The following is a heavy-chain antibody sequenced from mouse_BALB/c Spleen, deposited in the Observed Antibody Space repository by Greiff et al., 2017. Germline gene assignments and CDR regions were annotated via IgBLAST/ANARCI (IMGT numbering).Heavy chain of an antibody. V-gene: IGHV10-1*02. CDR2: IRSKSNNYAT. D-gene: IGHD2-4*01. J-gene: IGHJ3*01. Sequence: DVKLVESGGGLVQPKGSLKLSCAASGFTFNTYAMNWVRQAPGKGLEWVARIRSKSNNYATYYADSVKDRFTISRDDSQSMLYLQMNNLKTEDTAMYYCVRHGDYDGSWFAYWGQGTLVTVSA. CDR1: GFTFNTYA. CDR3: VRHGDYDGSWFAY.